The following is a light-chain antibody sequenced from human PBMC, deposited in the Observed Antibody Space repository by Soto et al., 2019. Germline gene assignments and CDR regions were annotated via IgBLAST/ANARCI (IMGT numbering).Light chain of an antibody. CDR2: GAS. CDR1: QSVYNND. Sequence: EIVLRQSPGTLSLSPGERATLSCRASQSVYNNDLAWYQQKPGQTPRLLVNGASNRATGIPDRFSGGGSGRDFCLTISSPEPEDFAVYYCQQYGLPPHSFGQGTRVELK. V-gene: IGKV3-20*01. CDR3: QQYGLPPHS. J-gene: IGKJ2*01.